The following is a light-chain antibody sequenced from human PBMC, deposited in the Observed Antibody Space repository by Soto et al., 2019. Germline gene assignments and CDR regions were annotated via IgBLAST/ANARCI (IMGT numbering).Light chain of an antibody. J-gene: IGLJ2*01. CDR2: DVS. Sequence: QSALTQPRSVSGSPGQSVTISCTGTSSDVGTYNYVSWYQQHPGKAPKLMIYDVSQRPSGVPDRFSGSKSGNTASLTISGLQAEDEADYYCRSYAGSYPSVFGGGTKLTVL. CDR1: SSDVGTYNY. V-gene: IGLV2-11*01. CDR3: RSYAGSYPSV.